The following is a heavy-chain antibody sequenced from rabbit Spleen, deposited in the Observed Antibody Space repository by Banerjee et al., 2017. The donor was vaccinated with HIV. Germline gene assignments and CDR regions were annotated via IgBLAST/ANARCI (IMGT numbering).Heavy chain of an antibody. Sequence: QEQLEESGGDLVKPEGSLTLTCKASGFSLSSYAMSWVRQAPGKGLEWIGFIATDNGEPVYATWAKGRFTISRTSSTTVTLQMTSLTAADTATHFCARDLASVVGWNFSLWGPGTLVTVS. CDR2: IATDNGEP. V-gene: IGHV1S45*01. CDR3: ARDLASVVGWNFSL. CDR1: GFSLSSYA. J-gene: IGHJ4*01. D-gene: IGHD3-1*01.